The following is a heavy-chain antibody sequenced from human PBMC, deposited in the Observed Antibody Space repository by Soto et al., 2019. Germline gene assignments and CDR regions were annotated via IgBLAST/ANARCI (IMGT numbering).Heavy chain of an antibody. CDR2: IYSGGST. V-gene: IGHV3-66*01. CDR1: GFTVSSNY. J-gene: IGHJ3*02. Sequence: GSLRLSCAASGFTVSSNYMSWVRQAPGKGLEWVSVIYSGGSTYYADSVKGRFTISRDNSKNTLYLQMNSLRAEDTAVYYCARAQVTTLSFDIWGQGTMVTVSS. D-gene: IGHD4-17*01. CDR3: ARAQVTTLSFDI.